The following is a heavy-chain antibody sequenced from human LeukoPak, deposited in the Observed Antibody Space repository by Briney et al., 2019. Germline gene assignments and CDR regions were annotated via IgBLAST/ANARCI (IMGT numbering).Heavy chain of an antibody. CDR2: IIAYNGNT. Sequence: ASVKLSCKASGYTFTSYGISWVRQAPGQGLEWMGWIIAYNGNTNYAQKLQGRVTMTTDTSTSTAYMELRSLRSDDTAVYYCARDRDFTAIGMPPFDYWGQGTLVTVSS. V-gene: IGHV1-18*04. J-gene: IGHJ4*02. D-gene: IGHD5-18*01. CDR3: ARDRDFTAIGMPPFDY. CDR1: GYTFTSYG.